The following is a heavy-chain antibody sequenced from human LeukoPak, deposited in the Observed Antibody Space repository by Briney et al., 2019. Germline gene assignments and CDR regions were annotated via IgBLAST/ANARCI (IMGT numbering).Heavy chain of an antibody. CDR3: ARRPLFYSSSWYQGRWFDP. CDR1: GFTFNTYS. CDR2: IDSSGGYM. J-gene: IGHJ5*02. D-gene: IGHD6-13*01. V-gene: IGHV3-21*06. Sequence: GGSLRLSCEASGFTFNTYSMNWARQAPGKGLEWVSSIDSSGGYMFYADSVKGRFIISRDNAKDSLYLQMNSLRVEDTAVYYCARRPLFYSSSWYQGRWFDPWGQGTLVTVSS.